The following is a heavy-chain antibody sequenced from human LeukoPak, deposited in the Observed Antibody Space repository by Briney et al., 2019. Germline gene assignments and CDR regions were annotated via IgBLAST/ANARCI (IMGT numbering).Heavy chain of an antibody. CDR2: INSNTGAT. Sequence: AASVKVSCKPSGYTFTGYYLHWVRQAPGQGVGGMGCINSNTGATNYAEKFQGRVTLPRDTSIDTAYMEMGSLRSDDTAVYYCARDRVGSGWPRPWYFEFWGQGTLSTVSS. J-gene: IGHJ4*02. CDR1: GYTFTGYY. V-gene: IGHV1-2*02. D-gene: IGHD6-19*01. CDR3: ARDRVGSGWPRPWYFEF.